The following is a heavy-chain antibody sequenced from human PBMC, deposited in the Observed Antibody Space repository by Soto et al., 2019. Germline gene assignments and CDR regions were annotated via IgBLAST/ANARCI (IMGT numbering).Heavy chain of an antibody. J-gene: IGHJ6*03. CDR1: GGSISSYY. CDR3: ARSVVPAHYYYYMDV. CDR2: IYYSGST. Sequence: SETLSLTCTVSGGSISSYYWSWIRQPPGKGLEWIGYIYYSGSTNYNPSLKSRVTISVDTSKNQFSLKLSSVTAADTAVYYCARSVVPAHYYYYMDVWGKGTTVTVSS. D-gene: IGHD2-2*01. V-gene: IGHV4-59*08.